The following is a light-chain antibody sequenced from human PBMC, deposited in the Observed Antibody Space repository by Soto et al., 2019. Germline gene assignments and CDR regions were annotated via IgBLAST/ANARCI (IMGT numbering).Light chain of an antibody. CDR2: QVS. Sequence: QSALTQPRSVSGSPGQSVTISCTGTSSDVGGYNYVSWYQQHPGKAPKLLIYQVSNRPSGVPDRFSGSQPGNTASLTISGLQAEDEADYYCSLKTSSVTWVFGGGTKLTVL. CDR1: SSDVGGYNY. J-gene: IGLJ3*02. CDR3: SLKTSSVTWV. V-gene: IGLV2-11*01.